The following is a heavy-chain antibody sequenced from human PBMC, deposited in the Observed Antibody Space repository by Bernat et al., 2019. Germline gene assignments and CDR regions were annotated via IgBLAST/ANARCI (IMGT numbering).Heavy chain of an antibody. CDR1: GFTFSNYA. CDR2: ISGGSGST. CDR3: AKDITIFLHAFDI. Sequence: EGQLLESGGDLIQPGGSLRLSCAASGFTFSNYAMAWVRQAPGKGLERVSAISGGSGSTYYADSVKGRFTISRDNSKNTLYLRMNSLRAEDSAVYYCAKDITIFLHAFDIWGQGTMVTVSS. J-gene: IGHJ3*02. D-gene: IGHD3-3*01. V-gene: IGHV3-23*01.